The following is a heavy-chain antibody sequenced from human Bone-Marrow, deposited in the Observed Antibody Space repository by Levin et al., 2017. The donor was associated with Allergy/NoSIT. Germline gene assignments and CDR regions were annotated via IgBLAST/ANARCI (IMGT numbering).Heavy chain of an antibody. CDR3: AKSGRGCSGGSCYYYYMDV. D-gene: IGHD2-15*01. Sequence: GGSLRLSCAASGFTFSSFWMTWVRQAPGKGLEWVANIKQDGSETYYVDSVKGRFTVSRDSAKNSLFLQMSSLRAEDTAVYYCAKSGRGCSGGSCYYYYMDVWGKGTTVTVSS. J-gene: IGHJ6*03. V-gene: IGHV3-7*02. CDR2: IKQDGSET. CDR1: GFTFSSFW.